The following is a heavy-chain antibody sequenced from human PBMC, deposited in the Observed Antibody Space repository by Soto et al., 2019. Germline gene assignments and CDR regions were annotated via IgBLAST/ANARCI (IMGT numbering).Heavy chain of an antibody. CDR1: GYIFTNYG. CDR2: VSGYNANT. J-gene: IGHJ6*02. Sequence: WASVKVSCKASGYIFTNYGISWVRLAPGQGLEWMGWVSGYNANTNYAQKLRGRVTITADKSTSTAYMELGSLRSEDTAVYYCASYGGQAVWRYYYYGMDVWGQGTTVTVSS. D-gene: IGHD3-10*01. CDR3: ASYGGQAVWRYYYYGMDV. V-gene: IGHV1-18*01.